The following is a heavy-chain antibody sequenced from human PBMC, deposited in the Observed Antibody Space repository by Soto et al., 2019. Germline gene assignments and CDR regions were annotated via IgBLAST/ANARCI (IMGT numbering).Heavy chain of an antibody. CDR3: AKSRNTATSFDY. J-gene: IGHJ4*02. Sequence: EVQLLESGGGLVQPGGSLRLSCAASGFTFSTYAMNWVRQAPGKGPEWVSHIAVTGVTYYADSVKGRFTISRDNSKNTLFLQMNSLRAEDTAVYYCAKSRNTATSFDYWGQGTLVTVSS. V-gene: IGHV3-23*01. CDR1: GFTFSTYA. CDR2: IAVTGVT.